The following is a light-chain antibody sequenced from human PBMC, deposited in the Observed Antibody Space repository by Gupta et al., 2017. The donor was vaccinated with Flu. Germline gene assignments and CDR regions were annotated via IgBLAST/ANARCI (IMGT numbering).Light chain of an antibody. CDR1: DVGGYNY. CDR3: TSYTSSNTLV. J-gene: IGLJ1*01. CDR2: EVS. Sequence: DVGGYNYVSWYQQHPGKAPKLMIYEVSNRPSGFSNRFSGSKFGNTASLTISGLQAEDEADYYCTSYTSSNTLVFGTGTKVTVL. V-gene: IGLV2-14*01.